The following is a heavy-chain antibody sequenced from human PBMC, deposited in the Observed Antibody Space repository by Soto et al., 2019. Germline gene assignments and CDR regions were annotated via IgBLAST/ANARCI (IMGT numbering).Heavy chain of an antibody. V-gene: IGHV4-4*07. J-gene: IGHJ4*02. CDR3: ARGHGDYVDY. Sequence: SETLSLTCIVSGGSISSYYWSWIRQPAGKGLEYIGRIYSSGSTNYNPSLKSRVTMSVDTSKNQVSLNLSSVTAADTAVYHCARGHGDYVDYWGQGTLVTVSS. CDR2: IYSSGST. D-gene: IGHD4-17*01. CDR1: GGSISSYY.